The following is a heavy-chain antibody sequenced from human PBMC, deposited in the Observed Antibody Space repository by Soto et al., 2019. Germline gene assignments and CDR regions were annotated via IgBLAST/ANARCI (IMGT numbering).Heavy chain of an antibody. Sequence: QVQLEESGPGLVKPSETLSLRCTVSGGSVSSDSYHWCWVRPPPGKGLEWIGNIYYSGTTNYNPSLESRVSMSVDTSKNQFSLKLSSVTAADTAVYYCAARVGATPPITWGQGTLVIVSS. CDR2: IYYSGTT. D-gene: IGHD1-26*01. CDR1: GGSVSSDSYH. CDR3: AARVGATPPIT. J-gene: IGHJ5*02. V-gene: IGHV4-61*01.